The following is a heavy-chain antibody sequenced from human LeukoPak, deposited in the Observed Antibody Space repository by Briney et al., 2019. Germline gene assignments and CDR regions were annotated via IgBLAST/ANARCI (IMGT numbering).Heavy chain of an antibody. CDR2: ISGSGGST. CDR3: AKDLVVVPAAMKEYDWFDP. D-gene: IGHD2-2*01. V-gene: IGHV3-23*01. CDR1: GFTFSSYA. J-gene: IGHJ5*02. Sequence: GGSLRLPCAASGFTFSSYAMSWVRQALGKGLEWVSAISGSGGSTYYADSVKGRFTISRDNSKNTLYLQMNSLRAEDTAVYYCAKDLVVVPAAMKEYDWFDPWGQGTLVTVSS.